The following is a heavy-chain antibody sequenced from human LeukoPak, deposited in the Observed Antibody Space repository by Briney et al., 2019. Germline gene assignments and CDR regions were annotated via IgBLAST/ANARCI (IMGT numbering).Heavy chain of an antibody. CDR2: ISWTGDSR. CDR3: AREAGPGGFDL. CDR1: GFIFDDYV. Sequence: PWGSLRLSCEASGFIFDDYVVTWVRQAPGKGLEWVAGISWTGDSRGYADSVKGRFIISRDNAKNSLYLQMNSLRAEDTALYYCAREAGPGGFDLWGQGTLVTFSS. J-gene: IGHJ4*02. V-gene: IGHV3-20*04. D-gene: IGHD3-10*01.